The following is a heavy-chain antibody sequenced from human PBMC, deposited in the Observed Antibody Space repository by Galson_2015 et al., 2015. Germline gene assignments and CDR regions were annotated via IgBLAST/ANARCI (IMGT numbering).Heavy chain of an antibody. V-gene: IGHV4-31*03. CDR2: IYYSGST. J-gene: IGHJ5*02. Sequence: TLSLTCTVSGGSISSGGYYWSWIRQHPGKGLEWIGYIYYSGSTYYNPSLKSRVTISVDTSKNQFSLKLSPVTAADTAVYYCARGPNDDVVPAAYDPWGQGTLVTVSS. CDR1: GGSISSGGYY. D-gene: IGHD2-2*01. CDR3: ARGPNDDVVPAAYDP.